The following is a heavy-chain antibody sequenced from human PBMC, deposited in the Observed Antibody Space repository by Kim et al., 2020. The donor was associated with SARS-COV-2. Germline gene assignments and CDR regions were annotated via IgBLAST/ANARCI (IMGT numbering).Heavy chain of an antibody. D-gene: IGHD2-2*01. V-gene: IGHV5-51*01. Sequence: GESLKISCKGSGYSFTSYWIGWVRQMPGKGLEWMGIIYPGDSDTRYSPSFQGQVTISADKSISTAYLQWSSLKASDTAMYYCARQAASWGSQYWFDPWGQGTLVTVSS. CDR1: GYSFTSYW. CDR2: IYPGDSDT. J-gene: IGHJ5*02. CDR3: ARQAASWGSQYWFDP.